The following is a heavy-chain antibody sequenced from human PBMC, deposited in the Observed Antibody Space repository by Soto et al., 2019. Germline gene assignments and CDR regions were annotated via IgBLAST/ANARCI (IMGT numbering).Heavy chain of an antibody. CDR3: AHRGGAAVGLYYLDY. D-gene: IGHD6-13*01. V-gene: IGHV2-5*01. CDR2: IYWHDDK. J-gene: IGHJ4*02. CDR1: GFSLSTTGVG. Sequence: SGPTVVNPTQTLTLTCTFSGFSLSTTGVGVGWIRQPPGKALEWLALIYWHDDKRYSPSLKSRLTITTDASKNQVVLTMTDVDPVDTATYYCAHRGGAAVGLYYLDYWGPGTLVTVSS.